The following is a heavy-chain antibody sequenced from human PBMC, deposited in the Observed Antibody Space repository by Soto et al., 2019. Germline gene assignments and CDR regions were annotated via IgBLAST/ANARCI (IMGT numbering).Heavy chain of an antibody. V-gene: IGHV4-31*03. CDR2: IYYSGST. CDR1: GGSIRSGGYY. D-gene: IGHD2-15*01. Sequence: PSETLSLTCTVSGGSIRSGGYYWSWIRQHPGKGLEWIGYIYYSGSTYYNPSLKSRVTISVDTSKNQFSLKLSSVTAADTAVYYCARVGGWNCSGGSCYLSGFDYWGQGTLVTVSS. CDR3: ARVGGWNCSGGSCYLSGFDY. J-gene: IGHJ4*02.